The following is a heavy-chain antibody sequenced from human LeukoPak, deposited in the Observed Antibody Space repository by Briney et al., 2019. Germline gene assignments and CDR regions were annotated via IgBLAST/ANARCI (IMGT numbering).Heavy chain of an antibody. Sequence: PSETLSLTCAVYGGSFSGYYWSWIRQPPGKGLEWIGEINHSGSTNYNPSLKSRVTISVDTSKNQFSLKLSSVTAADTAVYYCARGAYCSGDSCDSGYYYYYMDVWGKGTTVTVSS. CDR1: GGSFSGYY. CDR2: INHSGST. CDR3: ARGAYCSGDSCDSGYYYYYMDV. D-gene: IGHD2-15*01. J-gene: IGHJ6*03. V-gene: IGHV4-34*01.